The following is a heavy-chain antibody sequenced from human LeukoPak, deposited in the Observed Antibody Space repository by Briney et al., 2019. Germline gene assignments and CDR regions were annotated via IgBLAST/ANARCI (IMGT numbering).Heavy chain of an antibody. D-gene: IGHD2-2*02. CDR2: ISSSGSTI. CDR1: GFTFSDYY. J-gene: IGHJ5*02. Sequence: GGSLRLSCAASGFTFSDYYMSWIRQAPGKGLEWVSYISSSGSTIYYADSVKGRITISRDNAKNSLYLQMNSLRAEDTAVYYCARQGVPAAIGWFDPWGQGTLVTVSS. CDR3: ARQGVPAAIGWFDP. V-gene: IGHV3-11*01.